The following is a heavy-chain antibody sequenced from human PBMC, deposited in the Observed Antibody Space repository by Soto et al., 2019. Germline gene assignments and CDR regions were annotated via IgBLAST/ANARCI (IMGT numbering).Heavy chain of an antibody. CDR3: ARTGILDAFDI. CDR1: GYSISSGYY. Sequence: NPSETLSLTCAVSGYSISSGYYWGWIRQPPGKGLEWIGSIYHSGSTYYNPSLKSRVTISVDTSKNQFSLKLSSVTAADTAVYYCARTGILDAFDIWGQGTMVTVSS. V-gene: IGHV4-38-2*01. J-gene: IGHJ3*02. CDR2: IYHSGST.